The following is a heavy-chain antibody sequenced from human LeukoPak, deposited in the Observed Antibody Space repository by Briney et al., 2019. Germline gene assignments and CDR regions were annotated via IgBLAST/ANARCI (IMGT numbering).Heavy chain of an antibody. Sequence: SVKVSCTASGGTFSSYAINWVRQAPGQGLEWMGGIIPIFGTPNYAQKFQGRVTITADDSTSTAYMELSSLRSEDTAVYYCARGYGSGSYPTFLYWGQGTLVTVSS. V-gene: IGHV1-69*13. CDR3: ARGYGSGSYPTFLY. CDR1: GGTFSSYA. J-gene: IGHJ4*02. D-gene: IGHD1-26*01. CDR2: IIPIFGTP.